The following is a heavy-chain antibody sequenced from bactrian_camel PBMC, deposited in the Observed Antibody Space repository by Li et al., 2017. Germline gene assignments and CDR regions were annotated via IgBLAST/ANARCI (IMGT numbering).Heavy chain of an antibody. J-gene: IGHJ4*01. Sequence: QVQLVESGGGSVQAGGSLRLSCARSRDIRSLCMAWFRQTPGKEREEVASIYSDGRIAYYADSVKGRFTTSVDNDKNTLDLQMDILKPEDTAMYYCAARSVGWCPLFEHWLGKRAYTPGGYLANWGQGTQVTVST. CDR2: IYSDGRIA. CDR3: AARSVGWCPLFEHWLGKRAYTPGGYLAN. V-gene: IGHV3-2*01. CDR1: RDIRSLC. D-gene: IGHD1*01.